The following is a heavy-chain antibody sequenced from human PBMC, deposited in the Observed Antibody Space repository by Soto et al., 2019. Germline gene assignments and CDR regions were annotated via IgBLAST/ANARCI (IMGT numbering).Heavy chain of an antibody. V-gene: IGHV3-7*03. CDR1: GFTFSNYW. Sequence: EVQLVESGGGLVQPGGSLRLSCAASGFTFSNYWMNWVRQAPGNGLEWVANIKQDGSDKYYVDSVKGRFTISRDNAKNSLYLQMSSLRAEDTAVYYCARLAGEKRQRGLREYYYYYYGMDVWGQGTTVTVSS. J-gene: IGHJ6*02. D-gene: IGHD3-16*01. CDR3: ARLAGEKRQRGLREYYYYYYGMDV. CDR2: IKQDGSDK.